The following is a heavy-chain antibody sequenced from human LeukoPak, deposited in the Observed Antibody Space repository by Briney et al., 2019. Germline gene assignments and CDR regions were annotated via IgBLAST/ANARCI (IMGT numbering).Heavy chain of an antibody. CDR1: GFTDSSNY. CDR2: IYSGGST. CDR3: ARGYSYGSFDY. D-gene: IGHD5-18*01. Sequence: GGSLRLSCAASGFTDSSNYMSWVRQAPGKGLEGVSVIYSGGSTYYADSVKGRFTISRDNYKNTLYLQMNSLRAEDTAVYYCARGYSYGSFDYWGQGTLVTVSS. J-gene: IGHJ4*02. V-gene: IGHV3-66*01.